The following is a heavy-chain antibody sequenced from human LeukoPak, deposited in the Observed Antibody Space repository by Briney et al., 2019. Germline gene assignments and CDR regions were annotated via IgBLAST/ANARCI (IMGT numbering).Heavy chain of an antibody. CDR1: GDSVSSNSAA. D-gene: IGHD1-26*01. CDR2: TYYRSKWYN. Sequence: SQTPSLTCAISGDSVSSNSAAWNWIRQPPSSGLEWLGRTYYRSKWYNDYAVSVKSRITINPDTSKNQFSLQLNSVTPEDTAVYYCARVPGSRNAFDIWGQGTMVTVSS. V-gene: IGHV6-1*01. CDR3: ARVPGSRNAFDI. J-gene: IGHJ3*02.